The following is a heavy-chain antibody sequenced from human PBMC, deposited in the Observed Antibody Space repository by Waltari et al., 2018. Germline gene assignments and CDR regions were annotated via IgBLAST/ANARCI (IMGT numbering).Heavy chain of an antibody. D-gene: IGHD3-3*01. Sequence: QLQLQESGPGLVKPSETLSLTCTVSGGSISSSSYYWGWIRKPPGKGLEWIGSIYYSGSTYYNPSLKSRVTISVDTSKNQFSLKLSSVTAADTAVYYCASPGALRFLEWSSGDDYWGQGTLVTVSS. CDR2: IYYSGST. V-gene: IGHV4-39*01. J-gene: IGHJ4*02. CDR1: GGSISSSSYY. CDR3: ASPGALRFLEWSSGDDY.